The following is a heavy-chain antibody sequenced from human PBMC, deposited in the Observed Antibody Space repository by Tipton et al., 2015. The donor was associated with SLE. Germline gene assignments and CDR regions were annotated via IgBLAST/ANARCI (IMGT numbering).Heavy chain of an antibody. CDR3: AREGIAAAGTCDY. CDR2: ISGSGSTI. J-gene: IGHJ4*02. CDR1: GFTFSSYA. Sequence: GSLRLSCAASGFTFSSYAMSWVRQAPGKGLEWVSAISGSGSTIYYADSVKGRFTISRDNAKNSLYLQMNSLRAEDTAVYYCAREGIAAAGTCDYWGQGTLVTVSS. V-gene: IGHV3-48*03. D-gene: IGHD6-13*01.